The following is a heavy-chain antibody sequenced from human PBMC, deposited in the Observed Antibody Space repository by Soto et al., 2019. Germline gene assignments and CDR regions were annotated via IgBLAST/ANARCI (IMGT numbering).Heavy chain of an antibody. CDR2: IYNSGNT. D-gene: IGHD2-21*01. V-gene: IGHV4-30-4*01. CDR3: AGWLSGDKVGQ. J-gene: IGHJ4*02. CDR1: GGSISDGDYY. Sequence: QVQLQESGPGLVKPSQTLSLTCTVSGGSISDGDYYWSWIRQPPGKGLEWIGQIYNSGNTYNNPSLKIRLTIAVDSSKLPFSLTLHSVTAVDTAVYYCAGWLSGDKVGQWGQGTLVTVSS.